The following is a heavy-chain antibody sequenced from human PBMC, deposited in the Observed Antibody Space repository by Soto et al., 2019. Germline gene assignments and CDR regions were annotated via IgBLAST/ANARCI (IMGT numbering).Heavy chain of an antibody. V-gene: IGHV4-59*01. Sequence: PSETLSLTCTVSGGSISSYYWSWIRQPPGKGLERIGYIYYSGSTNYNPSLKSRVTISVDTSKNQFSLKLSSVTAADTAVYYCARGSVYGYSYGYADYWGQGTLVTAPQ. J-gene: IGHJ4*02. CDR2: IYYSGST. CDR1: GGSISSYY. D-gene: IGHD5-18*01. CDR3: ARGSVYGYSYGYADY.